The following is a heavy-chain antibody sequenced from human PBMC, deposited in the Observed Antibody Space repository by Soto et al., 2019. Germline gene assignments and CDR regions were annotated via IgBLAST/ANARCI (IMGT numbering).Heavy chain of an antibody. D-gene: IGHD3-22*01. CDR3: ARAQYYYDSRGYFHY. V-gene: IGHV4-30-4*01. J-gene: IGHJ4*02. Sequence: SETLSLTCTVSGGSISSGDYYWSWIRQPPGKGLEWIGYIYYSGSTYYNPSLKSRVTISVDTSKNQFSLKLSSVTAADTAVYYCARAQYYYDSRGYFHYWGQGTLVTVSS. CDR2: IYYSGST. CDR1: GGSISSGDYY.